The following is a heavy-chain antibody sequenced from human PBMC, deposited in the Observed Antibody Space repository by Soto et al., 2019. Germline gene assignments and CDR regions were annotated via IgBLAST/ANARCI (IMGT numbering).Heavy chain of an antibody. CDR2: IIPIFGTA. J-gene: IGHJ6*02. V-gene: IGHV1-69*06. CDR3: ARGRSIAAAGTTGYYYGMDV. CDR1: GGTFSSYA. D-gene: IGHD6-13*01. Sequence: QVQLVQSGAEVKKPGSSVKVSCKASGGTFSSYAISWVRQAPGQGLEWVGGIIPIFGTANYAQKFQGRVTITADKSTSTAYMELSSLRSEDTAVYYCARGRSIAAAGTTGYYYGMDVWGQGTTVTVSS.